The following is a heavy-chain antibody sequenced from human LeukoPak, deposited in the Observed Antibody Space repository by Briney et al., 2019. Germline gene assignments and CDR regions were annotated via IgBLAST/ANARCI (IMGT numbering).Heavy chain of an antibody. V-gene: IGHV3-23*01. CDR2: ISGSGSNT. CDR1: GFTFSSYA. Sequence: GGSLRLSCAASGFTFSSYAMSWVRQAPGKGLEWVSAISGSGSNTYYTDSVKGRFTISRDNSQNTLYLQMNSLRAEDTAVYYCAKDDSHDSKHDPWGQGTLVTVSS. D-gene: IGHD3-22*01. CDR3: AKDDSHDSKHDP. J-gene: IGHJ5*02.